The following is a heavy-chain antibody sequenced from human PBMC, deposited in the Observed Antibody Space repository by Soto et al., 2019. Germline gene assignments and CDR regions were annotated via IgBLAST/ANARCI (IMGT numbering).Heavy chain of an antibody. CDR3: ARLIGNSWLDS. CDR1: GDSVSTNSAT. V-gene: IGHV6-1*01. CDR2: TYYRSKWDY. J-gene: IGHJ5*01. D-gene: IGHD2-8*01. Sequence: LTCAISGDSVSTNSATWDWIRQSPSRGLEWLGRTYYRSKWDYDYAASVKGRININPDTSNNQVSLHLDSVTPDDTAVYYCARLIGNSWLDSWGQGTLVTVSS.